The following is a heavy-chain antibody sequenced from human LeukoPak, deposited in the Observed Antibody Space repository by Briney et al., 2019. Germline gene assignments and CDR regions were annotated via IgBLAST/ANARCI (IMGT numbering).Heavy chain of an antibody. V-gene: IGHV1-18*01. D-gene: IGHD5-12*01. CDR1: GYSFSSYA. CDR2: ISGHNANT. CDR3: VRVGSGYDLDY. Sequence: ASVTVSCKASGYSFSSYAISWVRQAPGQGLAGMGWISGHNANTNYAQKLQGRVTMTTETSTSTVYMELRSLRSDDTAVYYCVRVGSGYDLDYWGQGTLITVSS. J-gene: IGHJ4*02.